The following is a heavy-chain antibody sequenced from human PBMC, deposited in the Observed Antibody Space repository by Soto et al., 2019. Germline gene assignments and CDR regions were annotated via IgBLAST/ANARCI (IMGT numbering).Heavy chain of an antibody. D-gene: IGHD3-10*01. V-gene: IGHV4-31*03. J-gene: IGHJ6*01. CDR1: GGSISSGGYY. Sequence: QVQLQESGPGLVKPSQTLSLTCTVSGGSISSGGYYWSWIRQHPGKGLEWIGYIYYSGSTYYNPSHKTRVTISVDTSKNQYSLQLSSVTAADTAVYYCARYKREFWGYYYCGRDVWGQGTTVTVSS. CDR3: ARYKREFWGYYYCGRDV. CDR2: IYYSGST.